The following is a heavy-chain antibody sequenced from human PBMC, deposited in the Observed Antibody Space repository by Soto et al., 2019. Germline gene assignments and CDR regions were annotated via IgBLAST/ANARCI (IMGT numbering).Heavy chain of an antibody. Sequence: QVQLVESGGGVVQPGRSLRLSCAASGFTFSRYGMHWVRQAPGKGLEWVAVISYDGSNKYYADSVKGRFTISRDNSKNTLYLQMNSLRAEDTAVYYCAKQEGSELVLSAYYYYGMDVWGQGTTVTVSS. J-gene: IGHJ6*02. CDR2: ISYDGSNK. D-gene: IGHD1-1*01. CDR3: AKQEGSELVLSAYYYYGMDV. V-gene: IGHV3-30*18. CDR1: GFTFSRYG.